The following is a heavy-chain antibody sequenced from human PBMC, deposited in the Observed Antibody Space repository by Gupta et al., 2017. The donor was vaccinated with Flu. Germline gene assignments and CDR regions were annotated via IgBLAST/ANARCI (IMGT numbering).Heavy chain of an antibody. D-gene: IGHD2-15*01. CDR2: IYYSGST. CDR1: GGSISSSSYY. Sequence: QLQLQESGPGLVKPSETLSLTCTVSGGSISSSSYYWGWIRQPPGKGLEWIGSIYYSGSTYYNPSLKSRVTISVDTSKNQFSLKLSSVTAADTAVYYCAKAEECSGGSCHKVWYYYYGMDVWGQGTTVTVSS. J-gene: IGHJ6*02. CDR3: AKAEECSGGSCHKVWYYYYGMDV. V-gene: IGHV4-39*01.